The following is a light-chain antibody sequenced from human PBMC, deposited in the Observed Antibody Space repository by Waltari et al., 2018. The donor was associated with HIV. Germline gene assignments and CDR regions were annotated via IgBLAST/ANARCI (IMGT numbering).Light chain of an antibody. CDR1: SSDVGGYNY. V-gene: IGLV2-14*01. CDR2: EVS. Sequence: QSALTQPASVSGSPGQSTTISCTGTSSDVGGYNYVSWYQQHPGKAPKLFIYEVSTRPSGISNRFSGSKSGDTAFLTLSGLQAEGEADYYCCSYASRTTLDVFGGGTKLTVL. J-gene: IGLJ2*01. CDR3: CSYASRTTLDV.